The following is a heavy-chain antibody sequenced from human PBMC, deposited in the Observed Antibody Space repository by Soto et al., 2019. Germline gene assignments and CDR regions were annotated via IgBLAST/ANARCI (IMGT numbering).Heavy chain of an antibody. Sequence: PGESLQISCKGSGYSFTSYWIGWVREMPGKGLEWMGIIYPGDSDTRYSPSFQGQVTISADKSISTAYLQWSSLKASATAMYYCARPAIAAAGLTGGFWFDPWGQGTLVTVSS. CDR3: ARPAIAAAGLTGGFWFDP. J-gene: IGHJ5*02. CDR2: IYPGDSDT. D-gene: IGHD6-25*01. CDR1: GYSFTSYW. V-gene: IGHV5-51*01.